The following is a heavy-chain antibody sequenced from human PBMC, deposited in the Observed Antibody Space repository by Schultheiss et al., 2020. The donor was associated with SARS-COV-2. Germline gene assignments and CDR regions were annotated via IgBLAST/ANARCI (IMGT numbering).Heavy chain of an antibody. V-gene: IGHV3-30*19. D-gene: IGHD5-18*01. J-gene: IGHJ4*02. CDR1: GFTFSSYG. CDR2: ISYDGSNK. Sequence: GGSLRLSCAASGFTFSSYGMHWVRQAPGKGLEWVAVISYDGSNKYYADSVKGRFTISRDNSKNTLYLQMNSLRAEDTAVYYCARDRKIQLPDFDYWGQGTLVTVSS. CDR3: ARDRKIQLPDFDY.